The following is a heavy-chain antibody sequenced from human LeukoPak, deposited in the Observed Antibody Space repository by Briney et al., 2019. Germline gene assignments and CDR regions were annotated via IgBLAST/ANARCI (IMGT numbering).Heavy chain of an antibody. J-gene: IGHJ4*02. V-gene: IGHV3-23*01. CDR1: GFTFSNYW. CDR2: ISGSGGST. Sequence: GGSLRLSCAASGFTFSNYWMCWVRQAPGKGLEWVSAISGSGGSTYYADSVKGRFTISRDNSKNTLYLQMNSLRAEDTAVYYCAARWTAAIVRHFDYWGQGTLVTVSS. CDR3: AARWTAAIVRHFDY. D-gene: IGHD3-16*02.